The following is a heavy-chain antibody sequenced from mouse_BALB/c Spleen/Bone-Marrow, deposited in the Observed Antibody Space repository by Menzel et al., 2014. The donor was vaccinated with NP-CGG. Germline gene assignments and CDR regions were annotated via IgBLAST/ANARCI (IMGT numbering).Heavy chain of an antibody. V-gene: IGHV14-3*02. CDR2: IDPANGNT. CDR3: ARYYYGSSYFDY. Sequence: VQLQQPGAELVKPGASVKLSCTASGFNIXDTYMHWVKQRPEQGLEWIGRIDPANGNTKYDPKFQGKATITADTSSNTAYLQLSSLTSEDTAVYYCARYYYGSSYFDYWGQGTTLTVSS. CDR1: GFNIXDTY. J-gene: IGHJ2*01. D-gene: IGHD1-1*01.